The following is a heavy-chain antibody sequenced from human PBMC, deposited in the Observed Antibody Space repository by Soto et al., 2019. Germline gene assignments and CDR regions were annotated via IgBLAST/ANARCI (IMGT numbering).Heavy chain of an antibody. CDR2: IYYSGST. CDR1: GGSISSGDYY. J-gene: IGHJ2*01. CDR3: ARGHDNSGYYPFYWYFDL. Sequence: QVQLQESGPGLVKPSQTLSLTCTVSGGSISSGDYYWSWIRQPPGKGLEWIGYIYYSGSTYYNPSLKSRVTISVDTSKNQFSLKLSSVTAADTAVYYCARGHDNSGYYPFYWYFDLWGRGTLVTVSP. V-gene: IGHV4-30-4*01. D-gene: IGHD3-22*01.